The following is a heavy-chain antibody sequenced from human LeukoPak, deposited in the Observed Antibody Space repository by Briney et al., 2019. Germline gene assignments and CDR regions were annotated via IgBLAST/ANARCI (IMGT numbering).Heavy chain of an antibody. CDR3: ARGVGDGYAFDY. CDR1: GDSISSGNY. J-gene: IGHJ4*02. V-gene: IGHV4-38-2*02. D-gene: IGHD5-24*01. Sequence: SETLSLTCTVSGDSISSGNYWGWIRQPPGKGLAWIGCIDYSGSTYYNPSLKSRVTISVDTSKNQFSLKLSSVTAADTDVYYCARGVGDGYAFDYWGQGTLVTVSS. CDR2: IDYSGST.